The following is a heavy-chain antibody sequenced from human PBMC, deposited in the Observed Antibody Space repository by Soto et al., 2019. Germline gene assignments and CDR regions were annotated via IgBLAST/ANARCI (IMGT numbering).Heavy chain of an antibody. CDR1: GFTFSSYA. V-gene: IGHV3-30*04. CDR2: ISYDGRNK. J-gene: IGHJ4*02. Sequence: LRLSCVASGFTFSSYAMHWVRQAPGKGLEWVAVISYDGRNKNYADSVKGRFSISRDNSKNTLFLQMISLRGDDTALYYCARAPPKTSSSWYYFDSWGQGILVTVSS. D-gene: IGHD6-13*01. CDR3: ARAPPKTSSSWYYFDS.